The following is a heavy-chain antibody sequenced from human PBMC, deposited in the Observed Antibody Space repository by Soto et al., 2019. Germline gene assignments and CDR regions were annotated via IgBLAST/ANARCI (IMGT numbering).Heavy chain of an antibody. CDR3: ARHTYGPRWLPNHDAFDI. CDR1: GGSISSSSYY. CDR2: IYYSGST. V-gene: IGHV4-39*01. D-gene: IGHD3-9*01. J-gene: IGHJ3*02. Sequence: PSETLSLTCTVSGGSISSSSYYWGWIRQPPGKGLEWIGSIYYSGSTYYNPSLKSRVTIYVDTSKNQFSLKLSSVTASDTVVYYCARHTYGPRWLPNHDAFDIWGQGTMVT.